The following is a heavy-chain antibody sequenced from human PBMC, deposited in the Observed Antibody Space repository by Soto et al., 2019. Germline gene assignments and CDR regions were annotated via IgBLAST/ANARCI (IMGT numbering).Heavy chain of an antibody. Sequence: ASVKVSCKASGYTFTSYGISWVRQAPGQGLEWMGWISAYNGNTNYAQKLQGRVTMTTDTSTSTAYMELRSLRSEDTAVYYCDFTAQVAAVWWFDPCGQGTLVTSPQ. D-gene: IGHD2-8*02. CDR2: ISAYNGNT. CDR1: GYTFTSYG. CDR3: DFTAQVAAVWWFDP. J-gene: IGHJ5*02. V-gene: IGHV1-18*01.